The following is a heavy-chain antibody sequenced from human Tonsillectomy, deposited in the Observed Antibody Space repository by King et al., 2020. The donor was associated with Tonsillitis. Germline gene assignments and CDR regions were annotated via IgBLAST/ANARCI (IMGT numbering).Heavy chain of an antibody. Sequence: QLVQSGAEVKKPGASVKVSCKASGYTFTNYGFSWVRQAPGQGLEWMGWISAHNGNKNYAQKFQGRVTMTTDTSTSTAYMDLRSLRSDDTAVYYCVRATYYYEGVYWGQGTLVTVSS. CDR2: ISAHNGNK. CDR3: VRATYYYEGVY. CDR1: GYTFTNYG. V-gene: IGHV1-18*01. D-gene: IGHD3-22*01. J-gene: IGHJ4*02.